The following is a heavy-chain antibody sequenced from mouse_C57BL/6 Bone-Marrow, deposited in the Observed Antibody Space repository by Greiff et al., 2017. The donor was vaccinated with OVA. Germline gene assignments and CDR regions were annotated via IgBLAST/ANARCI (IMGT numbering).Heavy chain of an antibody. J-gene: IGHJ1*03. CDR3: ARAGGSSPGYFDV. CDR2: ISSGSSTI. CDR1: GFTFSDYG. V-gene: IGHV5-17*01. D-gene: IGHD1-1*01. Sequence: EVMLVESGGGLVKPGGSLKLSCAASGFTFSDYGMHWVRQAPEKGLEWVAYISSGSSTIYYADTVKGRFTISRDNAKNTLFLQMTSLRSEDTAMYYCARAGGSSPGYFDVWGTGTTVTVSS.